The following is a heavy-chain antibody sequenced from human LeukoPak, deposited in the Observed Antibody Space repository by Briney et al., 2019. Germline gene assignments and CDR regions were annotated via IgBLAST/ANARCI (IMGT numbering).Heavy chain of an antibody. CDR1: GGTFSSYA. CDR3: ARVPNVYSYGYDY. Sequence: ASVKVSCKASGGTFSSYAISWVRQAPGQGLEWMGWISAYNGNTNYAQKLQGRVTMTTDTSTSTAYMELRSLRSDDTAVYYCARVPNVYSYGYDYWGQGTLVTVSS. CDR2: ISAYNGNT. J-gene: IGHJ4*02. V-gene: IGHV1-18*04. D-gene: IGHD5-18*01.